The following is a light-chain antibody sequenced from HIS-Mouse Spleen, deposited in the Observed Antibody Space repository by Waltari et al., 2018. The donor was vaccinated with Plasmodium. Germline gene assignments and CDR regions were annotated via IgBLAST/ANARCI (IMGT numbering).Light chain of an antibody. CDR3: QAWDSSTDYV. Sequence: SYELTQPPSVSVSPGQTASITCSGDKLGAKYACWYQQKPGQSPVLVIYQDSKRPSGIPGRFSGSNAGNTATLTLSGTQAMDEADYYCQAWDSSTDYVFGTGTKVTVL. CDR2: QDS. J-gene: IGLJ1*01. V-gene: IGLV3-1*01. CDR1: KLGAKY.